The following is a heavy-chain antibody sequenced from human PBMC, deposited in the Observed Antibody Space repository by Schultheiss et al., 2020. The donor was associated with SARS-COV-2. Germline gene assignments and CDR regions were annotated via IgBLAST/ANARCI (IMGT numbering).Heavy chain of an antibody. CDR3: ARAPYCTGGICYSDY. V-gene: IGHV4-59*01. D-gene: IGHD2-8*02. J-gene: IGHJ4*02. Sequence: SQTLSLTCPVSGDSMTSYYWNWIRQPPGKGLEWIGYVYYSGSTDYNPSLKGRATTSVDTSRKQFSLKLSSVTAADTAVYFCARAPYCTGGICYSDYWGQGTLVTVSS. CDR2: VYYSGST. CDR1: GDSMTSYY.